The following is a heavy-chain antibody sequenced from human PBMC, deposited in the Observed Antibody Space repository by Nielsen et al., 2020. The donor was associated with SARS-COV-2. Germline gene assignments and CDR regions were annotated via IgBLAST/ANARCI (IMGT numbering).Heavy chain of an antibody. Sequence: SLKISCAASGFTFDDYAMHWVRHAPGKGLEWVSGIRWNSGSIGYADSVKSRFTISRDNAKNSLYLQMNSLRAEDTALYHCARESPPWEPLDYWGQGTLVTVSS. V-gene: IGHV3-9*01. CDR2: IRWNSGSI. J-gene: IGHJ4*02. CDR1: GFTFDDYA. CDR3: ARESPPWEPLDY. D-gene: IGHD1-26*01.